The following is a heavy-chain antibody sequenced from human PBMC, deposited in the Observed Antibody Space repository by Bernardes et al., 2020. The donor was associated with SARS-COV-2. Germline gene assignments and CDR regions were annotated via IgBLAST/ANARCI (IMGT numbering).Heavy chain of an antibody. Sequence: NRSLTFTVSGGSMSSYYWSWIRQPPGKELEWIAYIYYSGSTNYNPSLESRVTISIDTSKNQFSLKLSSVTAADTAMYYCARLRADSLGGGFDSWGQGTLVTVSS. J-gene: IGHJ4*02. D-gene: IGHD1-26*01. CDR3: ARLRADSLGGGFDS. CDR1: GGSMSSYY. CDR2: IYYSGST. V-gene: IGHV4-59*08.